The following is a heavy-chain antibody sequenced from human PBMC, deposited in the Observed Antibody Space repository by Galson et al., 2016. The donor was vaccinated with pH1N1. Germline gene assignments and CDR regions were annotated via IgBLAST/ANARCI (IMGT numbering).Heavy chain of an antibody. V-gene: IGHV6-1*01. Sequence: AISGDSVSSTNCAWDWIRQSPSRGLEWLGRTYYRSKWYNDYAVSAQSRITINPDTSKNQLSLHLNSVTPEDTAVYYCARDRGSTLFHNYGIDVWGQGTTVIVSS. J-gene: IGHJ6*02. CDR2: TYYRSKWYN. D-gene: IGHD3-10*01. CDR1: GDSVSSTNCA. CDR3: ARDRGSTLFHNYGIDV.